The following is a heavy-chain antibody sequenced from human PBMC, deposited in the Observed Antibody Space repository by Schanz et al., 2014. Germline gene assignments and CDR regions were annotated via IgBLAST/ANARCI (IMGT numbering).Heavy chain of an antibody. J-gene: IGHJ5*02. V-gene: IGHV4-61*02. CDR2: VFPNGIT. D-gene: IGHD6-25*01. CDR1: GGSIRSGTYY. CDR3: AREPLSGYNWFDP. Sequence: QVQLQESGPGLVKPSQTLSLTCTVSGGSIRSGTYYWSWIRQPAGKALEWVGRVFPNGITNYNPSLKSRATITLAASKTQCSLKLSSVTAADTAVYYCAREPLSGYNWFDPWGQGSLVTVSS.